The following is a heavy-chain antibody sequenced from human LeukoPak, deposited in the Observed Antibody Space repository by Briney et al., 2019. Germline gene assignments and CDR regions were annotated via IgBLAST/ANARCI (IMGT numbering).Heavy chain of an antibody. CDR3: ARFQGADY. CDR2: ISSSSTYI. D-gene: IGHD4/OR15-4a*01. Sequence: PGGSLRLSCAASGFTFSSYSMNWVRQAPGMGLEWVSSISSSSTYIYYADSVKGRFTIPRDNTKNSLYLQMNGLRAEDTAVYYCARFQGADYWGQGTLVTVSS. CDR1: GFTFSSYS. J-gene: IGHJ4*02. V-gene: IGHV3-21*01.